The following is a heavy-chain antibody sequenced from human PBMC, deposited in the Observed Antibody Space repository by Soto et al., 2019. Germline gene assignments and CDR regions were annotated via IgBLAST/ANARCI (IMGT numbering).Heavy chain of an antibody. V-gene: IGHV4-34*01. CDR1: GGSFSGYY. CDR2: INHSGST. CDR3: ARGGEYYGSGSYGGDWFDP. J-gene: IGHJ5*02. Sequence: QVQLQQWGAGLLKPSETLSLTCAVYGGSFSGYYWSWIRQPPGKGLEWIGEINHSGSTNYNPSLKSRVTISVDTSKNQFSLKLSSVTAADTAVYYCARGGEYYGSGSYGGDWFDPWGQGTLVTVSS. D-gene: IGHD3-10*01.